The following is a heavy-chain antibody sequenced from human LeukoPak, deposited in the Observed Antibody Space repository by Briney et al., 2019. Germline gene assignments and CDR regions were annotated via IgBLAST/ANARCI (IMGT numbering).Heavy chain of an antibody. Sequence: SETLSLTCTVSGGSISSYYWSWIRQPPGEGLEWIGYIYTSGSTNYNPSLKSRVTISVDTSKNQFSLKLSSVTAADTAVYYCARHHRYGGNMNWFDPWGQGTLVTVSS. CDR1: GGSISSYY. V-gene: IGHV4-4*09. CDR3: ARHHRYGGNMNWFDP. J-gene: IGHJ5*02. D-gene: IGHD4-23*01. CDR2: IYTSGST.